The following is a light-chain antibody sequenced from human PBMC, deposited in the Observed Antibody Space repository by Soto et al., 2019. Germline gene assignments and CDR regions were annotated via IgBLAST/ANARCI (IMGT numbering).Light chain of an antibody. CDR3: QQYDNLPYT. CDR1: QDISNY. CDR2: DAS. Sequence: DIQMTQSPSSLSASVGDRVTITCQASQDISNYLNWYQQKPGKAPKLLLYDASNLETGVPSRFSGSGSGTDFTFTIISLQPEDIATYYCQQYDNLPYTFGQGTRLEIK. J-gene: IGKJ5*01. V-gene: IGKV1-33*01.